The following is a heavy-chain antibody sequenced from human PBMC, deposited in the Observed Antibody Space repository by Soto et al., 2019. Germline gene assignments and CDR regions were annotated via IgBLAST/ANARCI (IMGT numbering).Heavy chain of an antibody. CDR1: GGTFSSYA. D-gene: IGHD1-26*01. CDR2: IIPIFGTA. Sequence: QVQLVQSGAEVKKPGSSVKVSCKASGGTFSSYAISWVRQAPGQGLEWMGGIIPIFGTANYAQKFQGRVTITADESTSTAYMELSSLRSEDTAVYYCAGRLVGATITYYYYGMDVWGKGTTVTVSS. CDR3: AGRLVGATITYYYYGMDV. J-gene: IGHJ6*04. V-gene: IGHV1-69*12.